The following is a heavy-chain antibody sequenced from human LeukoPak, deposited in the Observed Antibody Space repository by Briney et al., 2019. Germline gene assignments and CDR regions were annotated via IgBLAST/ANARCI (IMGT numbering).Heavy chain of an antibody. CDR1: GYTFTSYG. D-gene: IGHD2-2*01. J-gene: IGHJ3*02. CDR2: ISAYSSNT. CDR3: ASHKYCSSSSCYAFDI. V-gene: IGHV1-18*01. Sequence: ASVKVSCKASGYTFTSYGISWVRQAPGQGLEWMGWISAYSSNTNYAQKIQGRVTMTADTSTSTAYMELRSLRSDDTAVYYCASHKYCSSSSCYAFDIWGQGTMVTVSS.